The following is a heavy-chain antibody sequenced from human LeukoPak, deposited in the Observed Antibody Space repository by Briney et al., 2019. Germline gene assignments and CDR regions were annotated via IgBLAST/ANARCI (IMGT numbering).Heavy chain of an antibody. Sequence: GASVKVSCKASGYTFTGYYMHWVRQAPTQALEWMGWINPNSGGTNYAQNFQGRVTMTRDTSISTAYMELSRLRSDDTAVYYCARDIVMVTYWFDPWGQGTLVTVSS. CDR3: ARDIVMVTYWFDP. D-gene: IGHD5-18*01. V-gene: IGHV1-2*02. CDR1: GYTFTGYY. CDR2: INPNSGGT. J-gene: IGHJ5*02.